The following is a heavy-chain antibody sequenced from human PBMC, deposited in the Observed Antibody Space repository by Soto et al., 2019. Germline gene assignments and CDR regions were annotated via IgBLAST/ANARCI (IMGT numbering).Heavy chain of an antibody. V-gene: IGHV3-30*18. D-gene: IGHD2-2*01. J-gene: IGHJ5*02. CDR1: GFTFSSYG. CDR3: AKPYPPAS. Sequence: GGSLRLSCAASGFTFSSYGMHWVRQAPGKGLEWVAVISYDGSNKYYADSVKGRFTISRDNSKNTLYLQMNSLRAEDTAVYYCAKPYPPASWGQGTLVTVSS. CDR2: ISYDGSNK.